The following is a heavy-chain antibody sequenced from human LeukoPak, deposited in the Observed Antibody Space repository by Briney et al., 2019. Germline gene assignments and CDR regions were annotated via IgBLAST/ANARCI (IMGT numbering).Heavy chain of an antibody. CDR2: IYHTGNT. CDR1: GDSMSSSNW. J-gene: IGHJ4*02. CDR3: VRGGGSEVCDY. D-gene: IGHD5-12*01. Sequence: SETLSLTCAVSGDSMSSSNWWSWVRQPPGKGLEWIGEIYHTGNTNYSPSLKGRVTISADKSKNQFSLNVTSVTAADTAVYYCVRGGGSEVCDYWGQGTLVTVSS. V-gene: IGHV4-4*02.